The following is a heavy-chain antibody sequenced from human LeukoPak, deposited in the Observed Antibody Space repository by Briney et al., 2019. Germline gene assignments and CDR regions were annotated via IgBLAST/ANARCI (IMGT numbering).Heavy chain of an antibody. CDR3: TREGVYSPDPSSYHRDAFDI. CDR2: IIPIPDVA. D-gene: IGHD3-16*02. J-gene: IGHJ3*02. CDR1: GGSFNSYV. V-gene: IGHV1-69*04. Sequence: SVRVSCKASGGSFNSYVITWVRQAPGQGLEWMGRIIPIPDVANFAQKFQGRVTITADKSTNTAHMELSSLRSEDTAVYYCTREGVYSPDPSSYHRDAFDIWGQGTVVTVSS.